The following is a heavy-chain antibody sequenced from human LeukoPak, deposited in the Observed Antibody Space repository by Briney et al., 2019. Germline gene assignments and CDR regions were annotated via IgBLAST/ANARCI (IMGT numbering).Heavy chain of an antibody. V-gene: IGHV3-23*01. CDR3: AKQTYGSGSYPRLDY. CDR1: GFTFSSYA. Sequence: GGSLRLSCAASGFTFSSYAMSWVRQAPGKGLEWVSAISGSGGSTYYADSVKGRFTISRDNSKNTLYLQMNSLRAEDTAVYYCAKQTYGSGSYPRLDYWGQGTLVTVSS. D-gene: IGHD3-10*01. CDR2: ISGSGGST. J-gene: IGHJ4*02.